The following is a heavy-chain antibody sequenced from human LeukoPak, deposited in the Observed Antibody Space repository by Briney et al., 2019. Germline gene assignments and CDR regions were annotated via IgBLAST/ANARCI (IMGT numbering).Heavy chain of an antibody. CDR3: ARDDNYGIFVNVDY. Sequence: ASVKVSCKTSGYSFILYGTSWVRQAPGQGPEWMGWISTSTGDTKYTQKFQGRVTLTTDTSTSTAYMELSSLRSDDTAVYYCARDDNYGIFVNVDYWGQGTLVTVSS. CDR1: GYSFILYG. J-gene: IGHJ4*02. CDR2: ISTSTGDT. V-gene: IGHV1-18*01. D-gene: IGHD4-11*01.